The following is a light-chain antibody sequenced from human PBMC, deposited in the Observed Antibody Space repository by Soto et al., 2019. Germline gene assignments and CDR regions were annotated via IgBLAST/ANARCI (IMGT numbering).Light chain of an antibody. CDR2: DVS. CDR1: SNDVGAYNY. V-gene: IGLV2-14*01. CDR3: TSYTTTSTYV. Sequence: QSVLTQPASVSGSPGQSITIPCPGTSNDVGAYNYVSWYQQDPGKAPKVMIYDVSNRPSGASHRFSASKSGNTASLTISGLQADGEADYYCTSYTTTSTYVFGTGTKVTVL. J-gene: IGLJ1*01.